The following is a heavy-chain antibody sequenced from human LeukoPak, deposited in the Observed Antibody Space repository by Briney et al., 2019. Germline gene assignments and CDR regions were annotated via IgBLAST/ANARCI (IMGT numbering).Heavy chain of an antibody. CDR1: GYTFTSYY. Sequence: GASVKVSCKASGYTFTSYYMHWVRQAPGQGLEWMGWINPNSGGTNYAQKFQGRVTMTRDTSISTAYMELSRLRSDDTAVYYCARPRYCSGGSCLNWFDPWGQGTLVTVSS. J-gene: IGHJ5*02. CDR2: INPNSGGT. D-gene: IGHD2-15*01. CDR3: ARPRYCSGGSCLNWFDP. V-gene: IGHV1-2*02.